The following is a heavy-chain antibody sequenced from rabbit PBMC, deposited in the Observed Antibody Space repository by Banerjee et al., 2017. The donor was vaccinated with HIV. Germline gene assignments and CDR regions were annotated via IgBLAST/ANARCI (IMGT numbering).Heavy chain of an antibody. CDR3: ARAPYYTYDYAGYAYADFCYFNL. CDR1: GFSFNSIYY. V-gene: IGHV1S40*01. Sequence: QSLEESGGDLVKPGASLTLTCIASGFSFNSIYYIYWVRQAPGKGLEWIACICGGSSGSTYYASWAKGRFTISKTSSTTVTLQMTSLTAADTATYFCARAPYYTYDYAGYAYADFCYFNLWGPGTLVTVS. J-gene: IGHJ4*01. D-gene: IGHD6-1*01. CDR2: ICGGSSGST.